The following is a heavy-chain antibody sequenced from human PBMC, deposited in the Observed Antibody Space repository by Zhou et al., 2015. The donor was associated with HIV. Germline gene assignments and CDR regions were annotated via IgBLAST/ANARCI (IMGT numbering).Heavy chain of an antibody. Sequence: QVQLVQSGAEMKKPGSSVKVSCKASGDTFNSYAISWVRQAPGQGLEWMGGIIPIFGTANYAQKFQGRVTITADESTSTAYMELSNLRSEDTAVYYCARRGIQLWSDTFDIWGQGTMVTVSS. CDR2: IIPIFGTA. J-gene: IGHJ3*02. CDR3: ARRGIQLWSDTFDI. CDR1: GDTFNSYA. D-gene: IGHD5-18*01. V-gene: IGHV1-69*01.